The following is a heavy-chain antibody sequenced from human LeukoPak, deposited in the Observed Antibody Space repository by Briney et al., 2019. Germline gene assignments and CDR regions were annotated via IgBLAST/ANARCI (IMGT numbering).Heavy chain of an antibody. Sequence: GGSLRLSCAASGFTFSAFTMNWVRQAPGKGLEWISYISSTSSVKYYADSVKGRFTISRDNAKNSVYLQMNSLRAEDTALYYCAKDIGAQLWFGELYVWGQGTLVTVSS. CDR3: AKDIGAQLWFGELYV. D-gene: IGHD3-10*01. CDR2: ISSTSSVK. V-gene: IGHV3-48*04. CDR1: GFTFSAFT. J-gene: IGHJ4*02.